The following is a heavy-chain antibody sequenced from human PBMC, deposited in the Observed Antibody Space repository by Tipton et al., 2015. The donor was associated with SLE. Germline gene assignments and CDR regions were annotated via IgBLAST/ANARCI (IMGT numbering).Heavy chain of an antibody. CDR2: IYHSGST. CDR1: GGSISSSSYY. Sequence: LRLSCTVSGGSISSSSYYWGWIRQPPGKGLEWIGSIYHSGSTNYNPSLKSRVTISVDTSKNQFSLELSSVTAADTAVYYCARESKYSNYLYYFDYWGQGTLVTVSS. D-gene: IGHD4-11*01. CDR3: ARESKYSNYLYYFDY. V-gene: IGHV4-39*07. J-gene: IGHJ4*02.